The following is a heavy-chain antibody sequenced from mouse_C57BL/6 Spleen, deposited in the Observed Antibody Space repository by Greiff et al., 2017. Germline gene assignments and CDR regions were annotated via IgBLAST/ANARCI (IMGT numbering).Heavy chain of an antibody. Sequence: VMLVESGAELARPGASVKMSCKASGYTFTSYTMHWVKQRPGQGLEWIGYINPSSGYTKYNQKFKDKATLTADKSSSTAYMQLSSLTSEDSAVYYCAREGNSFFDYWGQGTTLTVSS. CDR3: AREGNSFFDY. CDR2: INPSSGYT. V-gene: IGHV1-4*01. J-gene: IGHJ2*01. D-gene: IGHD2-1*01. CDR1: GYTFTSYT.